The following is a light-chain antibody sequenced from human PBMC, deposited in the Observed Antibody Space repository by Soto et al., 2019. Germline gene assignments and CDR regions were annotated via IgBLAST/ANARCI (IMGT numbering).Light chain of an antibody. CDR3: CSYAGSSTYVV. CDR2: EGS. J-gene: IGLJ2*01. V-gene: IGLV2-23*01. CDR1: SSDVGSYNL. Sequence: QSALTQPASVSGSPGQWITISCTGTSSDVGSYNLVSWYQQHPGKAPKLMIYEGSKRPSGVSKRFSGSKSGNTASLTISGLQAEDEADYYCCSYAGSSTYVVFGGGTKLTVL.